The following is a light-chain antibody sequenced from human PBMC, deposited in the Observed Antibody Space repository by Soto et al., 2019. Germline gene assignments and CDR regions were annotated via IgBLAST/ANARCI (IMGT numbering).Light chain of an antibody. Sequence: QPVLTQPTSASATPGQRVAISCSGSSSNIGNYPVNWYQQLPGTAPKLLSHTATQRPSGVPDRFSDSKSVTSASLAISGLQSEDEADYYGAAWDESLSGWVFGGGTKLTVL. V-gene: IGLV1-44*01. CDR2: TAT. CDR1: SSNIGNYP. J-gene: IGLJ3*02. CDR3: AAWDESLSGWV.